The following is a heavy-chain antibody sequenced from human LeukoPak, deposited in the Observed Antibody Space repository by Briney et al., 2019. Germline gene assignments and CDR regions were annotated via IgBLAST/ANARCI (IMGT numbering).Heavy chain of an antibody. Sequence: GGSLRLSCAASGFTFSSYSMNWVRQAPGERLEWVSSISSSSTYIYYADSVKGRFTISRDDAKNSLFLQMNSLRAEDTAVYYCARDFPDWSDAFDIWGQGTMVTVSS. CDR3: ARDFPDWSDAFDI. CDR1: GFTFSSYS. CDR2: ISSSSTYI. V-gene: IGHV3-21*01. D-gene: IGHD3/OR15-3a*01. J-gene: IGHJ3*02.